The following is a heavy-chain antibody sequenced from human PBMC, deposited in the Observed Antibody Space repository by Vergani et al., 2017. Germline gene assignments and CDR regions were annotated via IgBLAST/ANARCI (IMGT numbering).Heavy chain of an antibody. CDR1: GGTFSSYA. CDR3: AKSDYDFWSGYSLYGMDV. CDR2: ISGSGGST. D-gene: IGHD3-3*01. V-gene: IGHV3-23*04. Sequence: VQLVQSGAEVKKPGSSVKVSCKASGGTFSSYAISWVRQAPGQGLEWVSAISGSGGSTYYADSVKGRFTISRDNSKNTLYLQMNSLRAEDTAVYYCAKSDYDFWSGYSLYGMDVWGQGTTVTVSS. J-gene: IGHJ6*02.